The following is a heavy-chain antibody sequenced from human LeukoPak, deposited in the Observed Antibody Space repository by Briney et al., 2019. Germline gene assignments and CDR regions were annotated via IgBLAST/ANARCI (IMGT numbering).Heavy chain of an antibody. V-gene: IGHV4-39*01. CDR3: ARQSTGRFDP. Sequence: SETLSLTCTVSGGSITSSNYYWGWIRQPPGKGLEWIGSFYYSGSTNYNPSLNSRVTISVDTSKNQFSLKLSSVTAADTAVYYCARQSTGRFDPWGQGTLVTVSS. CDR2: FYYSGST. CDR1: GGSITSSNYY. J-gene: IGHJ5*02. D-gene: IGHD2-2*01.